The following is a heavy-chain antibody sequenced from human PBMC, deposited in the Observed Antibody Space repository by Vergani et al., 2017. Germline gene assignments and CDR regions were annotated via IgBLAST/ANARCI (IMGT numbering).Heavy chain of an antibody. CDR3: ARLPRYCSSTSCRS. Sequence: EVQLVESGGGLVQPGGSLRLSCAASGFTFSSYSMNWVRQAPGKGLEWVSYISSSSTIYSADSVKGRFTISRDNAKNSLYLQMNSLRAEDTAVYYCARLPRYCSSTSCRSWGQGTLVTVSS. V-gene: IGHV3-48*04. D-gene: IGHD2-2*01. J-gene: IGHJ5*02. CDR1: GFTFSSYS. CDR2: ISSSSTI.